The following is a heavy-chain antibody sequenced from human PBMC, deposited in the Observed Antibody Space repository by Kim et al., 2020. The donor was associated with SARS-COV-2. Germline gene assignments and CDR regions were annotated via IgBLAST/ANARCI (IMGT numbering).Heavy chain of an antibody. V-gene: IGHV3-33*06. J-gene: IGHJ6*02. CDR3: AKDSLAAAGTTGYYYYGMDV. Sequence: GGSLRLSCAASGFTFSSYGMHWVRQAPGKGLEWVAVIWYDGSNKYYADSVKGRFTISRDNSKNTLYLQMNSLRAEDTAVYYCAKDSLAAAGTTGYYYYGMDVWGQGTTVTVSS. CDR1: GFTFSSYG. CDR2: IWYDGSNK. D-gene: IGHD6-13*01.